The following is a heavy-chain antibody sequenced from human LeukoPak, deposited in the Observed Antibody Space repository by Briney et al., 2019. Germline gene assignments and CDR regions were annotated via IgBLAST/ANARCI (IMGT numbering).Heavy chain of an antibody. J-gene: IGHJ4*02. CDR2: INPNSGGT. Sequence: ASVKVSCKASGYTFTGYYMRWVRQAPGQGLEWMGRINPNSGGTNYAQKFQGRVTMTRDTSINTAYMDLSRLRSDDTAVYYCARGRNSVYYFNVVAPYYFNYWGQGTLVTVSS. V-gene: IGHV1-2*06. D-gene: IGHD3-22*01. CDR1: GYTFTGYY. CDR3: ARGRNSVYYFNVVAPYYFNY.